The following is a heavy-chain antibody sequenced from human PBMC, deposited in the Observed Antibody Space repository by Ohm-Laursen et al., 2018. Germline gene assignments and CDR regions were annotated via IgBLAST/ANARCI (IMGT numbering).Heavy chain of an antibody. Sequence: ASVKVSCKASGYTLTSYYMHWVRQAPGQGLGWMGIINSSSGSTRYAQKLQGRVTMTRDTSTSTVYMELSSLRSEDTAVYYCARGFPSSGWYSFDYWGQGTLVTVSS. CDR3: ARGFPSSGWYSFDY. V-gene: IGHV1-46*04. CDR1: GYTLTSYY. CDR2: INSSSGST. J-gene: IGHJ4*02. D-gene: IGHD6-19*01.